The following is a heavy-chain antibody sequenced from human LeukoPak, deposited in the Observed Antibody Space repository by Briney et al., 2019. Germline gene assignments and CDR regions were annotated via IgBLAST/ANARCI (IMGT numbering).Heavy chain of an antibody. J-gene: IGHJ5*02. D-gene: IGHD6-13*01. V-gene: IGHV3-23*01. CDR1: GFTFSSYA. Sequence: GGSLRLSCAASGFTFSSYAMSWVRQAPGKELEWVSAISGSGGSTYYADSVKGRFTISRDNPKNTLYLQMNSLRAEDTAVYYCAKDLEQLEERGYNWFDPWGQGTLVTVSS. CDR3: AKDLEQLEERGYNWFDP. CDR2: ISGSGGST.